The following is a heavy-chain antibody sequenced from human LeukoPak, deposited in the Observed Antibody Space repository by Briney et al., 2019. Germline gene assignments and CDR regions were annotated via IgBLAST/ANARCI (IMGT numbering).Heavy chain of an antibody. V-gene: IGHV3-33*01. CDR1: GFTFSHYG. D-gene: IGHD2-2*01. Sequence: GGSLRLSCAASGFTFSHYGMHWVRLAPGKGLEWVSAIWYDGSKAYSADSVKGRFTISRDKSNNMLHLQMNSLRAEDTAVYYCARDRYCVSTNCPYDCWGQGTPVTVSS. J-gene: IGHJ4*02. CDR3: ARDRYCVSTNCPYDC. CDR2: IWYDGSKA.